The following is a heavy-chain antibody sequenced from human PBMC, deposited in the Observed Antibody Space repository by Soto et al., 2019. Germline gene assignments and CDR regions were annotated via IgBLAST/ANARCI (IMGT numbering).Heavy chain of an antibody. CDR3: AKFPGDVVYYYGMDV. V-gene: IGHV3-23*01. CDR1: GFTFSSYA. Sequence: EVQLLESGGGLVQPGGSLRLSCAASGFTFSSYAMSWVRQAPGKGLEWVSAISGSGGSTYYADSVKGRFTISRDNSKNTLYLQMNSLSAEDTAVYYCAKFPGDVVYYYGMDVWGQGTTVTVSS. CDR2: ISGSGGST. J-gene: IGHJ6*02. D-gene: IGHD3-16*01.